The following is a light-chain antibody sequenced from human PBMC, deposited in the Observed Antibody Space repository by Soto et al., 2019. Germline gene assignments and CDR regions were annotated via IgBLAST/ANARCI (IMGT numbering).Light chain of an antibody. V-gene: IGKV3-15*01. CDR3: QQYNSWTLIT. J-gene: IGKJ5*01. CDR2: GAS. Sequence: EIVMTQSPATLSVSPGERATLSCRASQSSSGKLAWYQQKPGQAPRLLVYGASTRATGIPARFSGTGSGTSFTLIIRSLQSDDFAVYYCQQYNSWTLITFGQGTRLEI. CDR1: QSSSGK.